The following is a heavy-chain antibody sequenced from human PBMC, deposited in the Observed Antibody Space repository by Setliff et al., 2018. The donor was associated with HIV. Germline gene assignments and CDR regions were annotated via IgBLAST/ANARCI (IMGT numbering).Heavy chain of an antibody. CDR2: INPHSGDT. CDR3: ARAPTLFGVEYYYYFGMDV. Sequence: ASVKVSCKASGYTFTGYYMHWVRQAPGQGLEWMGWINPHSGDTNYAQKFQDRVTMTRDTSVNIAYMRLSRLRSDDTAVYYCARAPTLFGVEYYYYFGMDVWGQGTTVTV. V-gene: IGHV1-2*02. CDR1: GYTFTGYY. D-gene: IGHD3-3*01. J-gene: IGHJ6*02.